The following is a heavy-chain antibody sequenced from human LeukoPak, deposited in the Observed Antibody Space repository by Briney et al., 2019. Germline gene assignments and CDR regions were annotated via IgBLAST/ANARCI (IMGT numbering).Heavy chain of an antibody. D-gene: IGHD3-22*01. CDR1: GFTFSSYS. J-gene: IGHJ4*02. Sequence: PGGSLRLSCAASGFTFSSYSMNWVRQAPGKGLEWVSSISSSSSYIYYADSVKGRFTISRDNAKNSLYLQMNSLKTEDTAVYYCTARPYYYDSSGYYSYDYWGQGTLVTVSS. V-gene: IGHV3-21*03. CDR2: ISSSSSYI. CDR3: TARPYYYDSSGYYSYDY.